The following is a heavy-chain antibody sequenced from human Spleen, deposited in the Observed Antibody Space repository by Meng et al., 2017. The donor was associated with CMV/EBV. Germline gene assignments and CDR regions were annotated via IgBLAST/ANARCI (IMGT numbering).Heavy chain of an antibody. Sequence: SWIRQPPGKGLEWIGEINHSGSTNYNPSLKSRVTISVDTSKNQFSLKLSSVTAADTAVYYCAREIGSGTYYDFWSGYYRLPYYVDYWGQGTLVTVSS. CDR2: INHSGST. V-gene: IGHV4-34*01. D-gene: IGHD3-3*01. CDR3: AREIGSGTYYDFWSGYYRLPYYVDY. J-gene: IGHJ4*02.